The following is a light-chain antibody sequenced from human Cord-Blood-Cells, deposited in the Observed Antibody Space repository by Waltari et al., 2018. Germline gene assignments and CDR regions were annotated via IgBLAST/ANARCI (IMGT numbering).Light chain of an antibody. CDR3: QVWDSSSVV. CDR1: NIGSKS. Sequence: SYVLTQPPSVSVAPGQTARITCGGHNIGSKSVHWYHQKPGQAPVLVVYDDSDRPSGIPERFSGSNSGNTATLTISRVEAGDEADYYCQVWDSSSVVFGGGTKLTVL. V-gene: IGLV3-21*02. CDR2: DDS. J-gene: IGLJ2*01.